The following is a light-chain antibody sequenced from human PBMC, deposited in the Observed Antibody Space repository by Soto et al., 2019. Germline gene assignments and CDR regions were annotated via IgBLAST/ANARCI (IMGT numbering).Light chain of an antibody. CDR3: CSYAGSSTPWV. V-gene: IGLV2-23*02. J-gene: IGLJ3*02. CDR2: EVC. Sequence: QSVLTHPAYVSGSAEQSITISWTGAYNDVEIYIFVFWYQQLPGKAPKLMMYEVCKRPSGVSNHVSGSKSGNTASLTISGLQAEDEADSYCCSYAGSSTPWVFGGGT. CDR1: YNDVEIYIF.